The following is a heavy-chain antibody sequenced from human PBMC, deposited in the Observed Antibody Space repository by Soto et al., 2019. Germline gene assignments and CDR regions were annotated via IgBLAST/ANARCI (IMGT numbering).Heavy chain of an antibody. Sequence: KPXERLCRTGPVSGGSVSNDNFYWSWIRQPPGKGLEWIGYVHSSGSTNYNPSLKRRVTISVDTSRNQFSLRLSFVTAADTAAYYCARGITMGQLPSHFDHWGQGTLVTVYS. J-gene: IGHJ5*02. CDR3: ARGITMGQLPSHFDH. D-gene: IGHD3-16*01. CDR1: GGSVSNDNFY. V-gene: IGHV4-61*01. CDR2: VHSSGST.